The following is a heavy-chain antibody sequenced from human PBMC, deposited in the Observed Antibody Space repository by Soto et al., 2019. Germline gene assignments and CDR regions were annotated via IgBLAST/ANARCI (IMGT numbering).Heavy chain of an antibody. V-gene: IGHV1-8*01. D-gene: IGHD6-13*01. J-gene: IGHJ6*02. CDR2: MNPNSGNT. Sequence: QVQLVQSGAEVKKPGASVKVSCKASGYTFTSYDINWVRQATGQGLEWMGWMNPNSGNTGYAQKFQGRVTMPRNTSISTAYMALSSLRYEDTAVYYCARRGYSSSWYYYYYYGMDVWGQGTTVTVSS. CDR3: ARRGYSSSWYYYYYYGMDV. CDR1: GYTFTSYD.